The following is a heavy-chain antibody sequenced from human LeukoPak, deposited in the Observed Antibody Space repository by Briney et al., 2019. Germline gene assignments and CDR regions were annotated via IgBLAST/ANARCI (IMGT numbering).Heavy chain of an antibody. CDR1: DNSISFFY. Sequence: SETLSLTCAVSDNSISFFYWSWIRQPPGKGLEWIGFVCKTGHTNYNPSLKSRVAISLDGSKSQVSLRLTSVTAADTAVYYCAPHRFGEPHFEYWGRGTLVSVSS. D-gene: IGHD3-10*01. CDR3: APHRFGEPHFEY. CDR2: VCKTGHT. J-gene: IGHJ4*02. V-gene: IGHV4-59*08.